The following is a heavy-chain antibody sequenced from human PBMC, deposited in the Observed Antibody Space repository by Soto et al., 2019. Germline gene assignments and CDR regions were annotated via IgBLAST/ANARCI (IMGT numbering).Heavy chain of an antibody. D-gene: IGHD6-13*01. CDR2: IGHTGSPI. V-gene: IGHV3-11*01. Sequence: QVPLVESGGDLVKPGGSLTLSCVGSGFTLSDYYMSWIRQAPGKGLEWVAYIGHTGSPIFYADSVKGRFTISRDNGKNSLDMQMNSLRAEDTPLYDGARGSWYYCFDWWGQGTLVTVSS. CDR1: GFTLSDYY. J-gene: IGHJ4*02. CDR3: ARGSWYYCFDW.